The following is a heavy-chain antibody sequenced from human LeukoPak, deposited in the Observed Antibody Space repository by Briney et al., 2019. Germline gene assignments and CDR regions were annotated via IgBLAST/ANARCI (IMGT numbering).Heavy chain of an antibody. V-gene: IGHV1-69*01. CDR2: IIPIFGTA. CDR3: ARLENGDSSGYPNEGNYFDY. D-gene: IGHD3-22*01. CDR1: GGTFSSYA. Sequence: RGASVKVSCKASGGTFSSYAISWVRQAPGQGLEWMGGIIPIFGTANYAQKFQGRVTITADESTSTAYMELSSLRSEDTAVYYCARLENGDSSGYPNEGNYFDYWGQGTLVTVSS. J-gene: IGHJ4*02.